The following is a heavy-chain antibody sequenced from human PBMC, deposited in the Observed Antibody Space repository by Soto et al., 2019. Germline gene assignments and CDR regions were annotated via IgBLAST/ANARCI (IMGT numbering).Heavy chain of an antibody. CDR2: IYPGDSDT. D-gene: IGHD5-12*01. J-gene: IGHJ4*02. Sequence: GESLKISCKGSGYSFTNYWIGWVRQMPGKGLDWMGIIYPGDSDTRYSPSFQGQVTISADKSISTAYLQWSSLKASDTAMYYCGRIDGRNGYPYDYWGQGTLVTVSS. CDR3: GRIDGRNGYPYDY. V-gene: IGHV5-51*01. CDR1: GYSFTNYW.